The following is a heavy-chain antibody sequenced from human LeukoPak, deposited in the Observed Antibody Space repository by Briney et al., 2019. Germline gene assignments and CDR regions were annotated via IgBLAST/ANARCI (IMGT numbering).Heavy chain of an antibody. J-gene: IGHJ3*02. CDR2: ISGSGGST. D-gene: IGHD3-22*01. CDR3: AKDRITMIVVVTGAFDI. V-gene: IGHV3-23*01. Sequence: GGSLRLSCAASGFTFSSYAMSWVRQAPGKGLEWVSAISGSGGSTYYADSVKGRFTISRDNSKNTLCLQMNSLRAEDTAVYYCAKDRITMIVVVTGAFDIWGQGTMVTVSS. CDR1: GFTFSSYA.